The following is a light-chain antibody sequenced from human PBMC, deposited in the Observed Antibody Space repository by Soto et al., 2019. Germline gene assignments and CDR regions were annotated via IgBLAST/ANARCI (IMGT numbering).Light chain of an antibody. CDR3: SSFTDTSTLYV. CDR2: EVS. CDR1: SSDVCGSIY. J-gene: IGLJ1*01. Sequence: QSVLTQPASVFGSPGQSITLSCTGTSSDVCGSIYVSWYQQHPGKAPKLIISEVSNRPSGVSNRFSGSKSGNTASLTISGLQAEDEADYYCSSFTDTSTLYVFGTGTKVTVL. V-gene: IGLV2-14*01.